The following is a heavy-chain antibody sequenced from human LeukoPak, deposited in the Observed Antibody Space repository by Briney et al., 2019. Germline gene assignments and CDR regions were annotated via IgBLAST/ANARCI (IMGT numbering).Heavy chain of an antibody. CDR3: AKAYSSNCYSHIDS. V-gene: IGHV3-9*01. CDR1: GFPFDDYA. CDR2: ISWNSGSI. J-gene: IGHJ4*02. D-gene: IGHD6-13*01. Sequence: GRSLRLSCAVSGFPFDDYAMHWVRQAPGKGLEWVSGISWNSGSIGYADSVRGRFTVSRDNAKNSLYLQMNSLRGEDTALYYCAKAYSSNCYSHIDSWGQGTLVTVPS.